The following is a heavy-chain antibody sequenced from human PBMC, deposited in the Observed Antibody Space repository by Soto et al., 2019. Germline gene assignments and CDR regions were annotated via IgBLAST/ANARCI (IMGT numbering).Heavy chain of an antibody. J-gene: IGHJ4*02. V-gene: IGHV3-30-3*01. CDR2: ISYDGSNK. CDR1: GFTFSSYA. Sequence: GGSLRLSCAASGFTFSSYAMHWVRQAPGKGLEWVAVISYDGSNKYYADSVKGRFTISRDNSKNTLYLQMNSLRAEDTAVYYCARDTPGLEDFDYWGQGALVTVSS. CDR3: ARDTPGLEDFDY. D-gene: IGHD3-22*01.